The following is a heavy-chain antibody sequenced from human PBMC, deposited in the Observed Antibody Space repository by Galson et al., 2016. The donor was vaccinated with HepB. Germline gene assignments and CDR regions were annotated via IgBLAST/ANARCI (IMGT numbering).Heavy chain of an antibody. CDR1: GFSFSIYV. J-gene: IGHJ5*02. V-gene: IGHV3-23*01. CDR2: IDESGSEI. Sequence: SLRLSCAASGFSFSIYVMSWVRQAPGKGLEWVSPIDESGSEIRYADSVKGRFTISRDNPGNTLYLQMNSLTAADTAVYYCARVFSSAWFDGARLTWFDPWGQGTLVTVSS. D-gene: IGHD3-10*01. CDR3: ARVFSSAWFDGARLTWFDP.